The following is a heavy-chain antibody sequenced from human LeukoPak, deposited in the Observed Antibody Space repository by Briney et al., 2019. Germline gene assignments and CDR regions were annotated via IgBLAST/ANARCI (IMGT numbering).Heavy chain of an antibody. Sequence: GGSLRLSCAASGFTFSSYGMSWVRQAPGKGLEWVSAISGSGGSTYYADSVKGRFTISRDNSKNTLYLQMNSLRAEDTAVYYCAKAGHPVVVVVTADVDFDYWGQGTLVTVSS. CDR3: AKAGHPVVVVVTADVDFDY. CDR2: ISGSGGST. D-gene: IGHD2-21*02. CDR1: GFTFSSYG. V-gene: IGHV3-23*01. J-gene: IGHJ4*02.